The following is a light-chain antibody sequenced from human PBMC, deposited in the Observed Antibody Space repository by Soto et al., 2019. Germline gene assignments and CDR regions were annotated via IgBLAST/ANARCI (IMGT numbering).Light chain of an antibody. CDR1: SSDVGGYDY. J-gene: IGLJ1*01. CDR2: EVT. Sequence: LTQPASVSGSPGQAIAISCTGTSSDVGGYDYVSWYQQQPDKAPKLMIYEVTKRPSGVSNRFSGSKSGNTASLTISGLQAEDEADYYCSSHTSGSTRVFGTGTKVTVL. V-gene: IGLV2-14*01. CDR3: SSHTSGSTRV.